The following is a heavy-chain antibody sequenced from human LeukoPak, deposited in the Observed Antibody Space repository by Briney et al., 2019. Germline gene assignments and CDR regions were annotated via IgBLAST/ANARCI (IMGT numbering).Heavy chain of an antibody. CDR1: GYTFTGYY. J-gene: IGHJ6*03. V-gene: IGHV1-2*02. CDR3: ARDGDTMVRGVIADYYYYYHMDV. Sequence: ASLKVSCTPSGYTFTGYYMHWVRQAPGQGLGWMGGINPNSGSTNYAQKFQGRVTKTRDTSISTANMELSRLRSDDTAVYYCARDGDTMVRGVIADYYYYYHMDVWGKGTTVTISS. CDR2: INPNSGST. D-gene: IGHD3-10*01.